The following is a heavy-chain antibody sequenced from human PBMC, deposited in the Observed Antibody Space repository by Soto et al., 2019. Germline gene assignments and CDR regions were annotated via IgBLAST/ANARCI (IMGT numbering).Heavy chain of an antibody. V-gene: IGHV3-23*01. Sequence: GGSLRLSCAASGFTFCSFAMSWVRQAPGKGLEWVSGINSRAGTTYYADSVKGRFTISRDNSKNTLYLQMNSLTAEDTAVYYCAKDRSSTSCYAFDYWGRGTLVTVSS. CDR1: GFTFCSFA. CDR2: INSRAGTT. CDR3: AKDRSSTSCYAFDY. J-gene: IGHJ4*02. D-gene: IGHD2-2*01.